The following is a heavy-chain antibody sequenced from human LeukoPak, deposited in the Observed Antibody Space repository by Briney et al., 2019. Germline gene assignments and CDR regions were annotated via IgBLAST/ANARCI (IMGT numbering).Heavy chain of an antibody. J-gene: IGHJ5*02. Sequence: SETLSLTCTVSGGSISGYYWSWIRQPPGKGLEWMGYIYYSGSTHYNPSLKSRVTISVDTSKNQFSLKLSSVTAADTAVYYCAKTSYDNYLFWFDPWGQGTLVTVSS. CDR2: IYYSGST. V-gene: IGHV4-59*01. D-gene: IGHD4-17*01. CDR3: AKTSYDNYLFWFDP. CDR1: GGSISGYY.